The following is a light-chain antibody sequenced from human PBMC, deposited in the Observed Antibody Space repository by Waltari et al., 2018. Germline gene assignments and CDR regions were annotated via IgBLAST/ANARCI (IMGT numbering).Light chain of an antibody. V-gene: IGLV1-44*01. CDR3: AAWDDSLNGHV. CDR1: SSNIGSNT. J-gene: IGLJ1*01. CDR2: SNN. Sequence: QSVLTQPPSASGTPGQRVTISCSGSSSNIGSNTVNWYQQLPGTAPKLLIYSNNQRPSGVPDRVSGSKSGTAASLAISGLQSEDEADYYCAAWDDSLNGHVFGTGTKVTVL.